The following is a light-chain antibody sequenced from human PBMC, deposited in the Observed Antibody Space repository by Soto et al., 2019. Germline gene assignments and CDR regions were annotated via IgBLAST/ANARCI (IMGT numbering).Light chain of an antibody. Sequence: QSALTQPASVSGSPGQSITISCTGTNNDVGAYDYVSWYQQHPGKAPKLLIFEVGHRPSGVSNRFSGSKSGYTASLTISGVQAEDEAHYYCTSYTTSSTGVFGGGTKLTVL. CDR2: EVG. CDR3: TSYTTSSTGV. V-gene: IGLV2-14*01. CDR1: NNDVGAYDY. J-gene: IGLJ3*02.